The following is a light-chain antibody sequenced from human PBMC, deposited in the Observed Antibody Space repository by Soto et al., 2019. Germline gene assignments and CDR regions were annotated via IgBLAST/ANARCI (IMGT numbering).Light chain of an antibody. CDR3: QQRLNWPPG. CDR1: QSVTNY. CDR2: DAS. J-gene: IGKJ1*01. V-gene: IGKV3-11*01. Sequence: EIFLTQSPDTLSLSPGERATLSCRASQSVTNYIAWYQQRPGQAPRLLIYDASNRATGVPARSSGSGSGTDFTLTISDLEPADSGLYYYQQRLNWPPGFGQGTKVDIK.